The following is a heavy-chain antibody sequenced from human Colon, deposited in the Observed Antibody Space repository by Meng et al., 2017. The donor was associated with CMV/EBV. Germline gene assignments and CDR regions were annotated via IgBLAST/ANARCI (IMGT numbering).Heavy chain of an antibody. V-gene: IGHV3-74*03. CDR2: INSDGSST. Sequence: GESLKISCAACGFTFSSYDMHWVRRVPGKGLVWVSHINSDGSSTTYADSVKGRFTISRDNGKNTVFLQMNSLTAEDAAVYYCARCSSTSYDFFGVDVWGQGTTVTVS. CDR1: GFTFSSYD. J-gene: IGHJ6*02. CDR3: ARCSSTSYDFFGVDV. D-gene: IGHD2-2*01.